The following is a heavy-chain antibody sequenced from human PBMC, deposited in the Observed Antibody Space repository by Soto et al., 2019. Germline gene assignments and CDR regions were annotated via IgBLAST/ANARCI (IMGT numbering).Heavy chain of an antibody. D-gene: IGHD2-8*01. CDR3: AKNGLDNSPSAFDS. V-gene: IGHV3-23*01. Sequence: GGSLRRWCATSVFAFINNDLSWVRQAPGKGLDWVSGITGSGRDTYYADSVKGRFTISRDNSKNMVFLQMNSLRAEDTALYYCAKNGLDNSPSAFDSWGPGNLVTVSS. CDR1: VFAFINND. CDR2: ITGSGRDT. J-gene: IGHJ4*02.